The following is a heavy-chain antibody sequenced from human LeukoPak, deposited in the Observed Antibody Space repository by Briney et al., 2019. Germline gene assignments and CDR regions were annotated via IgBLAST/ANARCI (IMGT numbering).Heavy chain of an antibody. V-gene: IGHV4-59*01. D-gene: IGHD3-16*01. J-gene: IGHJ6*03. CDR3: ARETSQKGAHYMDV. CDR1: GGSISSYY. CDR2: IYYSGST. Sequence: SETLSLACTVSGGSISSYYWSWIRQPPGKGLEWIGYIYYSGSTNYNPSLKSRVTISVHTSKNQFSLKLRSVTAADTAVYYCARETSQKGAHYMDVWGKGTTVTISS.